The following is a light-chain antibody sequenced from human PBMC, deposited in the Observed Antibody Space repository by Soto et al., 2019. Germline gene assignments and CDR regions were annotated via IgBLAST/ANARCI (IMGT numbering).Light chain of an antibody. Sequence: QPVLTQPPSVSGAPGQTVTISCIGSSSNFGAGYDVHWYQQLPGRAPKLLIYGNSNRPSGVSDRFSGSKSDTSASLAITGLQAGDEADYYCQSYDTSLSGPYVFGTGTKVTVL. CDR3: QSYDTSLSGPYV. CDR2: GNS. CDR1: SSNFGAGYD. J-gene: IGLJ1*01. V-gene: IGLV1-40*01.